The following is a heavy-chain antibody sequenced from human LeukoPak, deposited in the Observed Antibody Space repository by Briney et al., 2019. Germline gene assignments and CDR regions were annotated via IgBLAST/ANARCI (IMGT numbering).Heavy chain of an antibody. CDR2: IYYSGST. D-gene: IGHD4-17*01. CDR3: ATTTVTTFTFDI. V-gene: IGHV4-39*01. CDR1: GGSISSSSYY. J-gene: IGHJ3*02. Sequence: SETLSLTCTVSGGSISSSSYYWGWIRQPPGKGLEWIGSIYYSGSTYYNPSLKSRVTTSVDTSKNQFSLKLSSVTAADTAVYYCATTTVTTFTFDIWGQGTMVTVSS.